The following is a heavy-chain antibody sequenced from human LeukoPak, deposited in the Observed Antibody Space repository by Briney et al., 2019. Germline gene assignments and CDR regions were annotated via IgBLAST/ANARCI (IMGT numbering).Heavy chain of an antibody. Sequence: GGSLRLSCAASGFTFSSYAMSWVRQTPGKGLVWVSRINTDGSTTTYADSVKGRFTISRDNAKNTVYMQMNSLRAEDTSVYYCARSAYYGSSGYYYDYWGQGILVTVST. D-gene: IGHD3-22*01. CDR3: ARSAYYGSSGYYYDY. CDR2: INTDGSTT. V-gene: IGHV3-74*03. J-gene: IGHJ4*02. CDR1: GFTFSSYA.